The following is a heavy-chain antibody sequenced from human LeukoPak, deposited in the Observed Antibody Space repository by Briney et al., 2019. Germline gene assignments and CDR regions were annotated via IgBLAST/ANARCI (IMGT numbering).Heavy chain of an antibody. J-gene: IGHJ4*02. Sequence: ASVRVSCKASGYTFTTYGISWVRQAPGQGLEWMGWINPHNGNTKYAQNLQGRVTITADKSTSTAYMELSSLRSEDTAVYYCARLTMITCWGQGTLVTVSS. CDR2: INPHNGNT. CDR1: GYTFTTYG. V-gene: IGHV1-18*01. CDR3: ARLTMITC. D-gene: IGHD3-22*01.